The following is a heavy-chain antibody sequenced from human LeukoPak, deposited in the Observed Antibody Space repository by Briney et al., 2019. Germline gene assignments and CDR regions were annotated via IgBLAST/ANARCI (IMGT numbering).Heavy chain of an antibody. Sequence: PSETLSLTCAVSGASISSYYWSWIRQPPGKGLEWIGYVYYSGSTNYNPSLKSRVTMSVDTSKNQFSLKLSSVTAADTAVYYCARVSNRGYSYGYGGLFDYWGQGTLVTVSS. CDR1: GASISSYY. V-gene: IGHV4-59*01. J-gene: IGHJ4*02. CDR3: ARVSNRGYSYGYGGLFDY. CDR2: VYYSGST. D-gene: IGHD5-18*01.